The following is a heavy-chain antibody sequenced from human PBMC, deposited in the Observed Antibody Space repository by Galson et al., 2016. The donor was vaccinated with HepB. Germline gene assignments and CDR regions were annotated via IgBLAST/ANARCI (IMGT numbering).Heavy chain of an antibody. J-gene: IGHJ4*02. V-gene: IGHV4-59*01. D-gene: IGHD5-24*01. CDR2: IYSNGDT. CDR3: ARGGGWQQVVDY. CDR1: GVSISSYY. Sequence: SETLSLTCTVAGVSISSYYWSWIRQPPGKGLEWIGYIYSNGDTNYSPSLKSRVTISVDPPKSHFSLKLNSVTAADTAVYYCARGGGWQQVVDYWGQGTLVTVSS.